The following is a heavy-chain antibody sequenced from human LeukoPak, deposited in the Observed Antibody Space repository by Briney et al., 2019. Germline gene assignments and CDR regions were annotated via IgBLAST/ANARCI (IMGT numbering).Heavy chain of an antibody. Sequence: PGGSLRLSCAASGFTFSRYGMHWVRQAPGKGLEWVAVISYDGSNKYYADSVKGRFTISRDNSKNTLYLQMNSLRAEDTAVYYCAKSTGKLLNAFDYWGQGTLVTVSS. J-gene: IGHJ4*02. V-gene: IGHV3-30*18. D-gene: IGHD1-26*01. CDR2: ISYDGSNK. CDR1: GFTFSRYG. CDR3: AKSTGKLLNAFDY.